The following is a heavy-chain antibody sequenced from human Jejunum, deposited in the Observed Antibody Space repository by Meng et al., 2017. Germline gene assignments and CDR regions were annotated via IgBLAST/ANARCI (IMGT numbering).Heavy chain of an antibody. D-gene: IGHD5-18*01. CDR1: GFTVSNNY. V-gene: IGHV3-66*02. J-gene: IGHJ4*02. CDR2: IYSGGST. Sequence: GESLKICCAASGFTVSNNYISWVRQAPGKGLEWGSVIYSGGSTYYADSVKGRFTISRDNSKNTVYLQMNSLRAEDTAVYFCARDSLATYGYSADYWGQGTLVTVSS. CDR3: ARDSLATYGYSADY.